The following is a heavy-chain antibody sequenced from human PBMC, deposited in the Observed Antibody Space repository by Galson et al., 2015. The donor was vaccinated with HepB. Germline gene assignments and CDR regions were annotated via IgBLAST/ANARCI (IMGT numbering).Heavy chain of an antibody. CDR3: ARGPVMSGSQS. Sequence: ETLSLTCTVSGGSISSYYWSWIRQPPGKGLEWIGYIYYSGSTNYNPSLKSRVTISVDTSKNQFSLKLSSVTAADTAVYYCARGPVMSGSQSWGQGTLVTVSS. J-gene: IGHJ5*02. D-gene: IGHD1-26*01. CDR2: IYYSGST. V-gene: IGHV4-59*01. CDR1: GGSISSYY.